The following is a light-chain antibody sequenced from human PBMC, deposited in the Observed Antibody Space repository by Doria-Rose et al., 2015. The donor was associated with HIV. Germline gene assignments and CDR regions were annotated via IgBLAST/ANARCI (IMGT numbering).Light chain of an antibody. CDR3: HQYGTSWT. CDR1: QSFSSTY. V-gene: IGKV3-20*01. Sequence: FTQSPGTLSLSPGERATLSCRASQSFSSTYLAWYQQQPGQAPSLLIYDGSTRATGISDRFSASGSGTDFTLTINRLEPEDFALYYCHQYGTSWTFGQGTKVEI. J-gene: IGKJ1*01. CDR2: DGS.